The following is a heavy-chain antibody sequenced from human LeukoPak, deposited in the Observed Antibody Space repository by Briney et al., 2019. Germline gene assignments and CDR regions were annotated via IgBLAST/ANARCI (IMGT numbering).Heavy chain of an antibody. J-gene: IGHJ4*02. CDR2: ITSGGDYI. CDR3: ARGHYEVLAASYKWTPDY. V-gene: IGHV3-21*01. D-gene: IGHD3-9*01. CDR1: GFTFNTFN. Sequence: GGSLRLSCAASGFTFNTFNMNWVRQAPGKGLEWVSSITSGGDYIYYADSVKGRFTTSRDNAKNSLSLQLNSLRVEDTAVYYCARGHYEVLAASYKWTPDYWGQGTLVTVSS.